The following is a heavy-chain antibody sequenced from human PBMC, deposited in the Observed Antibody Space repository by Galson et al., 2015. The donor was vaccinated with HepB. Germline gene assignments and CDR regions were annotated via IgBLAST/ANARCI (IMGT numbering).Heavy chain of an antibody. CDR2: SSAYNGNT. D-gene: IGHD3-3*01. CDR3: ARVDLQSYYDFWSERMGFGMDV. CDR1: GYTFISYG. J-gene: IGHJ6*02. Sequence: SVKVSCKASGYTFISYGITWVRQAPGQGLEWMGWSSAYNGNTNYAQKLQGRVTMTTDISTSTAYMELRSLRSDDTAVYYCARVDLQSYYDFWSERMGFGMDVWGQGTTVTVSS. V-gene: IGHV1-18*01.